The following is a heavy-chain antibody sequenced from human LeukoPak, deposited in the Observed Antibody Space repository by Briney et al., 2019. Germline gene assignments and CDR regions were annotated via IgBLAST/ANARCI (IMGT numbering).Heavy chain of an antibody. CDR1: GYTFTGYY. CDR2: IIPNSGAT. J-gene: IGHJ4*02. V-gene: IGHV1-2*02. Sequence: ASVKVSCKASGYTFTGYYIHWVRQAPGQGLEWMGWIIPNSGATNYLQKFQGRVTMTRDTSISTAYMELSGLRSDDSAFYYCARASYSIPLDYWGQGTLVTVSS. D-gene: IGHD6-13*01. CDR3: ARASYSIPLDY.